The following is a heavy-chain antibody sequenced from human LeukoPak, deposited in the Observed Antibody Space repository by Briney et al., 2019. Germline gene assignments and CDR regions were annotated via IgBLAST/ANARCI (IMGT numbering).Heavy chain of an antibody. CDR3: ASWRSVAGAFDI. CDR1: GYSFTSYW. V-gene: IGHV5-10-1*01. CDR2: IDPSDSYT. Sequence: GESLKISCKGSGYSFTSYWISWVRQMPGKGLEWMGRIDPSDSYTNYSPSFQGYVTISADKSISTAYLQWSSLKASDTAMYYCASWRSVAGAFDIWGQGTMVTVSS. D-gene: IGHD2-15*01. J-gene: IGHJ3*02.